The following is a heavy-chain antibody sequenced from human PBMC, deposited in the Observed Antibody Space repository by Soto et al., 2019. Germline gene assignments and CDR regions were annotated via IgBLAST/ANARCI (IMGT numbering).Heavy chain of an antibody. J-gene: IGHJ5*02. CDR2: ISHSGAT. Sequence: LQLQESGSGLVQPSQTLSLTCALSGGSVTMSSFSWAWVRQPPGRGLQWIGYISHSGATSSDPTLDSRGTIARDRAKNQFSLKLTSVTAAVTAVYYCASLDYYGSWLDPWGQGTLVTVSS. D-gene: IGHD1-26*01. V-gene: IGHV4-30-2*01. CDR1: GGSVTMSSFS. CDR3: ASLDYYGSWLDP.